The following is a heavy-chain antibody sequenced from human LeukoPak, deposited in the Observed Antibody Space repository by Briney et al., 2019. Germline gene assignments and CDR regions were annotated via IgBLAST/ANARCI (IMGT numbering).Heavy chain of an antibody. CDR1: GFSFSNYG. J-gene: IGHJ4*02. CDR2: IWYDGSNK. CDR3: ARSNNGGWGYCDY. V-gene: IGHV3-33*01. Sequence: GGSLRLSCAASGFSFSNYGMHCVRQAPGKGLEWVAVIWYDGSNKYYADSVKGRFTISRDNSKNTLYVQMSSLRAEDTAVYYCARSNNGGWGYCDYWGQGSLVTVSS. D-gene: IGHD3-16*01.